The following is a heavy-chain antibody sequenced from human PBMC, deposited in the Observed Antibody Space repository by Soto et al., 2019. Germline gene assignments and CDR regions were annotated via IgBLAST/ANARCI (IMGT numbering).Heavy chain of an antibody. CDR3: ARYIVAPRMFDY. CDR2: INAGNGNT. Sequence: ASVKVSCKASGYTFTSYAMHWVRQAPGQRLEWMGWINAGNGNTKYSQKFQGRVTITKDTSARTAYMELSSLRSEDTAVYYCARYIVAPRMFDYWGQGTLVTVSS. D-gene: IGHD5-12*01. J-gene: IGHJ4*02. CDR1: GYTFTSYA. V-gene: IGHV1-3*01.